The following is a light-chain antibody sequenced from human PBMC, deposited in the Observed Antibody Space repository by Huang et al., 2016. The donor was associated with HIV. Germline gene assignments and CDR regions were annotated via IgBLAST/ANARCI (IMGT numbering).Light chain of an antibody. J-gene: IGKJ4*01. CDR2: EAS. Sequence: EIVLTQSPATLSLSPGDRATLSCRASQSVGVYLAWYQQKPGPAPRLLIVEASNSATGIPDRFSGSGSGTDFTLTIDSLQPDDFAIYYCQQRTKWPPVLTFGGGTRVEIK. CDR1: QSVGVY. V-gene: IGKV3-11*01. CDR3: QQRTKWPPVLT.